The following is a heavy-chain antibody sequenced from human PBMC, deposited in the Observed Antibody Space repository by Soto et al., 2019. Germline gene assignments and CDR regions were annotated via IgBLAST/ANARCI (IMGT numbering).Heavy chain of an antibody. V-gene: IGHV3-74*01. CDR2: INSDGSRT. Sequence: GGSLRLSCAASGFTFSSYLMHWVRQAPGKGLVWVSRINSDGSRTSYADSVKGRFTISRDNAKNTLYLQMNSLRAEDTAVYYCARGTHFVVAGTDYFDYWGQGTMVTV. CDR1: GFTFSSYL. D-gene: IGHD6-19*01. CDR3: ARGTHFVVAGTDYFDY. J-gene: IGHJ4*02.